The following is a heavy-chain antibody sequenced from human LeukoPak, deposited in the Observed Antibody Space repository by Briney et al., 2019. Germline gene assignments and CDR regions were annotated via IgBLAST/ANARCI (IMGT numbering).Heavy chain of an antibody. CDR3: ARDLITLGVVTGAGYYYMDV. CDR2: INPNSGGT. V-gene: IGHV1-2*02. J-gene: IGHJ6*03. Sequence: GASVKVSCKASGGTFSSYAISWVRQAPGQGLEWMGWINPNSGGTNYAQKFQGRVTMTRDTSISTAYMELSRLRSDDTAVYYCARDLITLGVVTGAGYYYMDVWGKGTTVTISS. D-gene: IGHD2-21*02. CDR1: GGTFSSYA.